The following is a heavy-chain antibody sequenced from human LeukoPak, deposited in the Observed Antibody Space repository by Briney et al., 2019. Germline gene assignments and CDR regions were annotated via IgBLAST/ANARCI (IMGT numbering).Heavy chain of an antibody. V-gene: IGHV3-53*01. Sequence: GGSLRLSCAASGSTVSSNYMSWVRQAPGKGLEWVSVIYSGGSTYYADSVKGRFTISRDNSKNALYLQMNSLRAEDTAVYYCARSSGRHYYDSSGSSFDYWGQGTLVTVSS. D-gene: IGHD3-22*01. CDR1: GSTVSSNY. J-gene: IGHJ4*02. CDR2: IYSGGST. CDR3: ARSSGRHYYDSSGSSFDY.